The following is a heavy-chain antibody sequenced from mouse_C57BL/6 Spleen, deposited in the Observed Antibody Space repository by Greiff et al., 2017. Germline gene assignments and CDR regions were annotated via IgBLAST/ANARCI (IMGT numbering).Heavy chain of an antibody. D-gene: IGHD1-1*01. CDR3: ASYYGSSYVGFAY. J-gene: IGHJ3*01. Sequence: VQLQQPGAELVKPGASVKLSCKASGYTFTSYWMHWVKQRPGQGLEWIGMIHPNSGSTNYNEKFKSKATLTVDKSSSTAYMQLSSLTSEDSAVYYCASYYGSSYVGFAYWGQGTLVTVSA. V-gene: IGHV1-64*01. CDR2: IHPNSGST. CDR1: GYTFTSYW.